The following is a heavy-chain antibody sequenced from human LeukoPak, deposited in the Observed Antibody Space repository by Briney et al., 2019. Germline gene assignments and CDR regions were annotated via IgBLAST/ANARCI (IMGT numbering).Heavy chain of an antibody. V-gene: IGHV3-7*01. CDR1: GFTFSSYW. J-gene: IGHJ4*02. CDR2: INHNGNVN. CDR3: ASTGDILTGYDY. Sequence: GGSLRLSCAASGFTFSSYWMNWARQAPGKGLEWVASINHNGNVNYYVDSVKGRFTISRDNAKNTLYLQMNSLRAEDTAVYCCASTGDILTGYDYWGQGTLVTVSS. D-gene: IGHD3-9*01.